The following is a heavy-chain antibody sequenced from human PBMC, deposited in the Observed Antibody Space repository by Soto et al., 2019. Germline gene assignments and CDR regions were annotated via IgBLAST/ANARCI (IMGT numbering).Heavy chain of an antibody. J-gene: IGHJ4*02. CDR1: GGTFSSYT. V-gene: IGHV1-69*02. Sequence: QVQLVQSGAEVKKPGSSVKVSCKASGGTFSSYTISWVRQAPGQGLEWVGRIIPILGIANYAQKFQGRVTITADKSTSTAYMELSSLRSEDTAVYYCARGQRGYSYGYGDEAIDYWGQGTLVTVSS. D-gene: IGHD5-18*01. CDR3: ARGQRGYSYGYGDEAIDY. CDR2: IIPILGIA.